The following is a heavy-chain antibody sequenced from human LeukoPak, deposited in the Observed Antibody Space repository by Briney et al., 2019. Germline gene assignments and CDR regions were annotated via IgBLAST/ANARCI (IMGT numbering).Heavy chain of an antibody. V-gene: IGHV3-21*01. CDR1: GFTFSSYG. CDR3: ARNVLRDNAFDY. J-gene: IGHJ4*02. Sequence: GGSLRLSCAASGFTFSSYGMSWVRQAPGKGLEWVSSISSSSSYIYYADSVKGRFTISRDNTKNSLYLQMNSLRAEDTAVYYCARNVLRDNAFDYWGQGTLVTVSS. D-gene: IGHD5-24*01. CDR2: ISSSSSYI.